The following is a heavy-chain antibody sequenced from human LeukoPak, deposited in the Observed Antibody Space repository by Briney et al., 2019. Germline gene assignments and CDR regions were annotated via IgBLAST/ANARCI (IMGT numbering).Heavy chain of an antibody. CDR3: ARDQDDSSGYYSYYYGMDV. CDR1: GYTLTELS. D-gene: IGHD3-22*01. Sequence: ASVKVSCKVSGYTLTELSMHWVRQAPGKGLEWMGGFDPEDGETIYAQKFQGRVTMTEDTSTDTAYMELSSLRSEDTAVYYCARDQDDSSGYYSYYYGMDVWGQGTTVTVSS. CDR2: FDPEDGET. J-gene: IGHJ6*02. V-gene: IGHV1-24*01.